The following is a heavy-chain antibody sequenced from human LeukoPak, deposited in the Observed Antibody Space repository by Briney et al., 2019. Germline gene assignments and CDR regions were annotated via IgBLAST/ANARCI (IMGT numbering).Heavy chain of an antibody. D-gene: IGHD3-10*01. CDR3: ARTTTPHYYGSGSYALGY. J-gene: IGHJ4*02. CDR1: GFTFSTYA. Sequence: GGSLRLSCAASGFTFSTYAMHWVRQGPAKGLEWVAVISYDGSNKYYADSVKGRFTISRDNSKNTLYLQMSSLSAEDTAVYYCARTTTPHYYGSGSYALGYWGQGTLVTVPS. CDR2: ISYDGSNK. V-gene: IGHV3-30-3*01.